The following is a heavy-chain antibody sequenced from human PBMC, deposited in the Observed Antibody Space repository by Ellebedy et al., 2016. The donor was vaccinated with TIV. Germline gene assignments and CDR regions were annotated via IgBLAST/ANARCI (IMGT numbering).Heavy chain of an antibody. Sequence: PGGSLRLSCAASGFTFSSYAMTWVRQAPGKGLEWVSAITGSSATIYYADSLKGRFTISRDNSKNTLYLQMNSLRAEDTAVYYCARDPNWGSIDSWGQGTLVTVSS. CDR3: ARDPNWGSIDS. J-gene: IGHJ4*02. D-gene: IGHD7-27*01. CDR2: ITGSSATI. CDR1: GFTFSSYA. V-gene: IGHV3-23*01.